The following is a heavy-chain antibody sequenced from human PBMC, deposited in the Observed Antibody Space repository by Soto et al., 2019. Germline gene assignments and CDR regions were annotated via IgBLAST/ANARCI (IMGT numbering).Heavy chain of an antibody. D-gene: IGHD3-16*01. Sequence: VGSLRLSCVASGFTFSNYWMHWVRQDPGMGLVWVSSIRSDGTATQYADSVNGRFTVSRDNTKNTLYLQMTSLRAEDTAVYYCAKDLSWGQCDYWGQGTLVTVSS. CDR3: AKDLSWGQCDY. CDR2: IRSDGTAT. V-gene: IGHV3-74*01. CDR1: GFTFSNYW. J-gene: IGHJ4*02.